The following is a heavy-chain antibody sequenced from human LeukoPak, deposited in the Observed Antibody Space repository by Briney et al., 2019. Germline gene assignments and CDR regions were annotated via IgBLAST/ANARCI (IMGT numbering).Heavy chain of an antibody. Sequence: GGSLRLSCAASGFIVTNNYMSWVRRAPGKGLEWVSAIYSGHNTEYADSVKGRFTISRDSSRNTLYLQMNSLRTEDTAVYYCAKDVGSSWSYYFDYWGQGTLVTVSS. CDR2: IYSGHNT. CDR1: GFIVTNNY. D-gene: IGHD6-13*01. CDR3: AKDVGSSWSYYFDY. V-gene: IGHV3-53*01. J-gene: IGHJ4*02.